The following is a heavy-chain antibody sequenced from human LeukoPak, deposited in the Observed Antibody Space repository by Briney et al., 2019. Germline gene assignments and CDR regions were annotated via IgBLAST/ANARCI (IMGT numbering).Heavy chain of an antibody. D-gene: IGHD6-19*01. CDR3: ARFRVAGIDY. CDR1: GGSFSGYY. V-gene: IGHV4-34*01. Sequence: PSETLSLTCAVYGGSFSGYYWSWIRQPPGKGLEWIGEINHSGSTNYNPSLKSRVTISVDTSKNQFSLELSSVTAADTAVYYCARFRVAGIDYWGQGTLVTVSS. J-gene: IGHJ4*02. CDR2: INHSGST.